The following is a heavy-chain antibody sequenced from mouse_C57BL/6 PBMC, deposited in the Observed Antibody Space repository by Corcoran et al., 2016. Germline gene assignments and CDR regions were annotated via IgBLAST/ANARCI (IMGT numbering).Heavy chain of an antibody. CDR2: INPNNGGT. Sequence: EVQLQQSGPELVKPGASVKISCKASGYTFTDYYMNWVKQSHGKSLEWIGDINPNNGGTSYNQKFKGKATLTVDKSSSTAYMELRSLTSEDSAVYYCAREYYRHWGQGTTLTVSS. J-gene: IGHJ2*01. CDR1: GYTFTDYY. D-gene: IGHD1-1*01. V-gene: IGHV1-26*01. CDR3: AREYYRH.